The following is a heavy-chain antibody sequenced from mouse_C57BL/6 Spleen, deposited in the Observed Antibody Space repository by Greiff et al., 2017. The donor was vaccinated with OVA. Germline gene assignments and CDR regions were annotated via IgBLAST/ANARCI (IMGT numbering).Heavy chain of an antibody. J-gene: IGHJ2*01. D-gene: IGHD1-1*01. CDR3: ARGTTVPKYYFDY. V-gene: IGHV1-55*01. Sequence: QVQLKQPGAELVKPGASVKMSCKASGYTFTSYWITWVKQRPGQGLEWIGDIYPGSGSTNYNEKFKSKATLTVDTSSSTAYMQLSSLTSEDSAVYYCARGTTVPKYYFDYWGQGTTLTVSS. CDR1: GYTFTSYW. CDR2: IYPGSGST.